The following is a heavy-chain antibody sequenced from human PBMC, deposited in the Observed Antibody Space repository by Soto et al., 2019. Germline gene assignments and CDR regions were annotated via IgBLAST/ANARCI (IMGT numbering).Heavy chain of an antibody. D-gene: IGHD1-1*01. J-gene: IGHJ6*02. Sequence: APGKGLEWVSSISNSGGNTYYADSVKGRFTISRDNSKNTLYLQMDSLGAEDTAVYYCAKDRYSFPRGMDVWGQGTTVTVSS. CDR2: ISNSGGNT. CDR3: AKDRYSFPRGMDV. V-gene: IGHV3-23*01.